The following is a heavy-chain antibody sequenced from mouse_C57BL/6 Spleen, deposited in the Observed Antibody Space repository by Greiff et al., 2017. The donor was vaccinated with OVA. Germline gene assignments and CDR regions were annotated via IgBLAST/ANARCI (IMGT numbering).Heavy chain of an antibody. CDR3: ARERKLSGAWFAY. V-gene: IGHV5-17*01. D-gene: IGHD2-12*01. CDR1: GFTFSDYG. CDR2: ISSGSSTI. J-gene: IGHJ3*01. Sequence: EVKVVESGGGLVKPGGSLKLSCAASGFTFSDYGMHWVRQAPEKGLEWVAYISSGSSTIYYADTVKGRFTISRDNAKNTLFLQMTSLRSEDTAMYYCARERKLSGAWFAYWGQGTLVTVSA.